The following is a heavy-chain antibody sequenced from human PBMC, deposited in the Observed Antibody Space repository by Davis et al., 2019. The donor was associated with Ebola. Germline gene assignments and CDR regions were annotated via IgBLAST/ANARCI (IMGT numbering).Heavy chain of an antibody. CDR1: GYTFTSYY. D-gene: IGHD3-10*01. CDR2: INPSGGST. CDR3: ARDTGSPGWFDP. J-gene: IGHJ5*02. V-gene: IGHV1-46*01. Sequence: AASVKVSCKASGYTFTSYYMHWVRQAPGQGLEWMGIINPSGGSTSYAQKFQGRVTMTRDTSTSTVYMELSSLRSDDTAVYYCARDTGSPGWFDPWGQGTLVTVSS.